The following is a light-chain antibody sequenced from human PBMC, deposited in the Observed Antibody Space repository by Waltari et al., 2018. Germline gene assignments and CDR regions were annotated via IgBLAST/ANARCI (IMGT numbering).Light chain of an antibody. Sequence: DIQVTQSPSTLSASVGDRVTLTCRASQSIVVWLAWYQQKPGKAPRLLIYKASYLESGVPSRFSGRASGTAFTLTISSLQADDFATYYCLQYNSYPWTFGQGTTVEIK. CDR3: LQYNSYPWT. CDR1: QSIVVW. J-gene: IGKJ1*01. CDR2: KAS. V-gene: IGKV1-5*03.